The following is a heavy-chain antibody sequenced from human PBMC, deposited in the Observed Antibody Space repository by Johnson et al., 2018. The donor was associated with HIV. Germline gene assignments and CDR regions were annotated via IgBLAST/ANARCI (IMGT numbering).Heavy chain of an antibody. CDR1: GFTFSSYW. D-gene: IGHD6-13*01. CDR3: AKEGQDLRSSSSDDAFDI. J-gene: IGHJ3*02. V-gene: IGHV3-74*01. CDR2: INSDGSST. Sequence: VQLVESGGGLVQPGGSLRLSCAASGFTFSSYWMHWVRQAPGKGLVWVSRINSDGSSTSYADSVKGRFTISRDNAKNTLYLQMNSLRAEDTAVYYCAKEGQDLRSSSSDDAFDIWGQGTMVTVSS.